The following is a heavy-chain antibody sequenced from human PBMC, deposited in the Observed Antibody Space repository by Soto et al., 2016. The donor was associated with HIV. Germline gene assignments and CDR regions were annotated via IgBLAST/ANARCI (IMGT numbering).Heavy chain of an antibody. CDR2: VSPYNANT. CDR3: ARDRAPITMVRGVIHYYMDV. Sequence: VQSGTEVKKPGASVKVSCKASGYSFTNYGISWVRQAPGQGLEWLGWVSPYNANTNYAQKFQGRVTMTRDTSISTAYMELSRLRSDDTAVYYCARDRAPITMVRGVIHYYMDVWGKGTTVTVSS. V-gene: IGHV1-18*01. CDR1: GYSFTNYG. J-gene: IGHJ6*03. D-gene: IGHD3-10*01.